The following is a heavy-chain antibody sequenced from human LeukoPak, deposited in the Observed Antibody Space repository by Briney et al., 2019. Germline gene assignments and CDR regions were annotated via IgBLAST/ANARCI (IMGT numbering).Heavy chain of an antibody. CDR3: AKAYVTTVVTPGADY. J-gene: IGHJ4*02. CDR2: ISGSGGTT. D-gene: IGHD4-23*01. CDR1: GFTFNIYA. V-gene: IGHV3-23*01. Sequence: PGGSLRLSCAASGFTFNIYAMSWVRQAPGKGLEWVSSISGSGGTTYYADSVRGRFTISRDNSKNTLYLQMNSLRVEDTAVYYCAKAYVTTVVTPGADYWGQGTLVTVSS.